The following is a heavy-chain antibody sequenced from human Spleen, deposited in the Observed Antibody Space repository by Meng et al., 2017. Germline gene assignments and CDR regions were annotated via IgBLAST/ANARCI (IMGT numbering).Heavy chain of an antibody. D-gene: IGHD3-9*01. V-gene: IGHV3-74*03. CDR3: ARDADWVIFDH. CDR2: INTDASST. J-gene: IGHJ4*02. CDR1: GFTFSSYN. Sequence: EVQLVESGGGLVQPVWSLRLSCAASGFTFSSYNMHWVRQTPGEGLVWVSRINTDASSTTYADSVKGRFTISRDDAKNTVYLQMNSLRAEDTAVYYCARDADWVIFDHWGQGALVTVSS.